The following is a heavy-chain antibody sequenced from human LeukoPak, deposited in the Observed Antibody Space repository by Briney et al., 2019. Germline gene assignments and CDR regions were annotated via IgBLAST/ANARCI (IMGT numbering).Heavy chain of an antibody. D-gene: IGHD6-13*01. V-gene: IGHV4-59*01. CDR3: ARARVGLAAAATGYFDY. CDR1: GGSISSYY. Sequence: KTSETLSLTCTVSGGSISSYYRSWIRQPPGKGLEWIGYIYYSGSTNYNPSLKSRVTISVDTSKNQFSLKLSSVTAADTAVYYCARARVGLAAAATGYFDYWGQGTLVTVSS. CDR2: IYYSGST. J-gene: IGHJ4*02.